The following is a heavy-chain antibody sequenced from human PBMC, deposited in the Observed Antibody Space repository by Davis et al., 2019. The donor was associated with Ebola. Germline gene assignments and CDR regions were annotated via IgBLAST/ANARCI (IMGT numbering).Heavy chain of an antibody. CDR3: ARGDDYPFYIDV. J-gene: IGHJ6*04. V-gene: IGHV4-59*13. D-gene: IGHD2/OR15-2a*01. CDR1: GDSISSYY. Sequence: SETLSLTCTVSGDSISSYYWSWIRQSPGRGLEWIGYIYYSGSTNYNPSLKSRVTISVDTSKNHFSLKLSSVTAADTAVYYCARGDDYPFYIDVWGKGTTVTVSS. CDR2: IYYSGST.